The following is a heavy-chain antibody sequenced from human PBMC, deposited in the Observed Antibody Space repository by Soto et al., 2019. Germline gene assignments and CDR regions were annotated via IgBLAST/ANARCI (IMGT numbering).Heavy chain of an antibody. CDR1: GFTFSSYW. V-gene: IGHV3-7*05. J-gene: IGHJ6*02. D-gene: IGHD3-9*01. Sequence: GGSLRLSCAASGFTFSSYWMSWVRQAPGKGLEWVANIKQDGSEKYYVDSVKGRFTISRDNAKNSLYLQMNSLRAEDTAVYYCARDSGPAAYYDILTGYYRPYYYGMDVWGQGTTVTVSS. CDR2: IKQDGSEK. CDR3: ARDSGPAAYYDILTGYYRPYYYGMDV.